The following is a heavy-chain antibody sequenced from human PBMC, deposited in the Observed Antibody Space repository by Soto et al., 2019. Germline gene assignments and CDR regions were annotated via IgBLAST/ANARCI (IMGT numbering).Heavy chain of an antibody. V-gene: IGHV4-31*03. CDR2: IYVTGAV. CDR3: ARLRIATNNYKWFDP. J-gene: IGHJ5*02. Sequence: LSLTCSVSGASLNSGNYYWSWIRQVPGKGLEWIGHIYVTGAVDYNPSLRDRITISQDTSERQFSMNLRLVTAADTAVYYCARLRIATNNYKWFDPWGQGTLV. D-gene: IGHD2-21*01. CDR1: GASLNSGNYY.